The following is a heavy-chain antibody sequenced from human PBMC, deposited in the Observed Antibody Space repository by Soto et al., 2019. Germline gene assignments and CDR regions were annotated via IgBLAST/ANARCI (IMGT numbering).Heavy chain of an antibody. Sequence: QVQLVQSGAEVKKPGASVKVSCKASGHTFTSHDINWVRQAAGRGLEWMGWMSPNSGKTGYAQQFQGRVTMTRDTSISTAYMELSSLKSEDTAVYFCSRGPPNWGFDYWGQGTLVTVSS. V-gene: IGHV1-8*01. CDR2: MSPNSGKT. CDR3: SRGPPNWGFDY. CDR1: GHTFTSHD. D-gene: IGHD7-27*01. J-gene: IGHJ4*02.